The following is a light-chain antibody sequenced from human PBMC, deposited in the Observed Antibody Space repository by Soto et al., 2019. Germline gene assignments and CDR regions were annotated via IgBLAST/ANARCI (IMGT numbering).Light chain of an antibody. CDR1: QSVSTTY. CDR2: GAS. V-gene: IGKV3-20*01. J-gene: IGKJ1*01. Sequence: EIVLAQSPGTLSLSPGERATLSCRASQSVSTTYLAWYQQKPGQAPRLVIYGASSRATGIPGRFSGSGSGTDFTLTISRLEPEDFAVYYGQQYGSSPQTFGQGTKVDIK. CDR3: QQYGSSPQT.